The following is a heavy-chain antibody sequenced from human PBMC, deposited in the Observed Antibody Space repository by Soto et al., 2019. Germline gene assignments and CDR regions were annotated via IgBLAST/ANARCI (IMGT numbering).Heavy chain of an antibody. V-gene: IGHV3-11*01. CDR2: ISSGGSTI. CDR1: GFTFSDYY. CDR3: ARDPKYSSSWYPPVGP. Sequence: GGSLRLSCAASGFTFSDYYMSWIRQAPGKGLEWVSYISSGGSTIYYADSVKGRFTISRDNAKNSLYLQMNSLRAEDTAVYYCARDPKYSSSWYPPVGPWGQGTLVTVSS. J-gene: IGHJ5*02. D-gene: IGHD6-13*01.